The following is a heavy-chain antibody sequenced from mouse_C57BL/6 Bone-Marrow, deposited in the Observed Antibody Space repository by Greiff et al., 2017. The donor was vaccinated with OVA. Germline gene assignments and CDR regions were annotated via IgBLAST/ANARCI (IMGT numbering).Heavy chain of an antibody. CDR1: GYSITSGYY. J-gene: IGHJ4*01. D-gene: IGHD1-1*01. Sequence: DVQLQESGPGLVKPSQSLSLTCSVTGYSITSGYYWNWIRQFPGNKLEWMGYISYDGSNNYNPSLKNRISITRDTSKNQFFLKLNSVTTEDTATYYCAGHYGSSPYYAMDYWGQGTSVTVSS. CDR2: ISYDGSN. CDR3: AGHYGSSPYYAMDY. V-gene: IGHV3-6*01.